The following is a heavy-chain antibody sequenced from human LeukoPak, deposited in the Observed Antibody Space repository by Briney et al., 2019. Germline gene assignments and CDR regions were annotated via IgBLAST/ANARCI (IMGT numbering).Heavy chain of an antibody. Sequence: GGSLRLCCAASGFTFNTHGMHWVRQAPGKGLEWVAAIWFDGSVKHYSDAVKGRFTISRDNSLNTLHLQMNSLRVEDTAVYYCAKDTAVQFLEPAFWGQGTLVTVSS. CDR1: GFTFNTHG. V-gene: IGHV3-33*06. CDR3: AKDTAVQFLEPAF. J-gene: IGHJ4*02. D-gene: IGHD3-3*01. CDR2: IWFDGSVK.